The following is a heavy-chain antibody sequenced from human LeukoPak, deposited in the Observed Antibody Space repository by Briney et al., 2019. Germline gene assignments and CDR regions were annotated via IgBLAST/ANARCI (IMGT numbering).Heavy chain of an antibody. CDR2: INPNSGGT. D-gene: IGHD6-19*01. CDR3: ARDRQWLRIGYFQH. V-gene: IGHV1-2*02. Sequence: GASVKVSCKASGYTFTGYYMHWVRQAPGQGLEWMGWINPNSGGTNYAQKFQGRVTMTRDTSIRTAYMELSRLRSDDTAVYYCARDRQWLRIGYFQHWGQGTLVTVSS. CDR1: GYTFTGYY. J-gene: IGHJ1*01.